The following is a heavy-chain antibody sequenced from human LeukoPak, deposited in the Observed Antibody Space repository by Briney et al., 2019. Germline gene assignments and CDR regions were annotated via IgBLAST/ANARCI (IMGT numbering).Heavy chain of an antibody. CDR2: ISSSSSYI. CDR1: GFTFSSYS. Sequence: GGSLRLSCAASGFTFSSYSMNWVRQAPGKGLEWVSSISSSSSYIYYADSVKGRFTISRDNAKNSLYLQMNSLRAEDTAVYYCARDEHSVYRRRESNYYYGMDVWGQGTTVTVSS. CDR3: ARDEHSVYRRRESNYYYGMDV. D-gene: IGHD5/OR15-5a*01. J-gene: IGHJ6*02. V-gene: IGHV3-21*01.